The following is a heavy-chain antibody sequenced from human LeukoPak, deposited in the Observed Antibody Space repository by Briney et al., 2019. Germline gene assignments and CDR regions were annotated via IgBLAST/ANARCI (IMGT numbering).Heavy chain of an antibody. V-gene: IGHV1-69*05. J-gene: IGHJ6*03. CDR2: IIPIFGTA. CDR3: GTGVYDFWSGYYPRDYYYYMDV. Sequence: ASVKVSCKASGGTFSSYAISWVRQAPGQGLEWMGGIIPIFGTANYAQKFQGRVTITTDESTSTAYMELSSLRSEDTAVYYCGTGVYDFWSGYYPRDYYYYMDVWGKGTTVTVSS. CDR1: GGTFSSYA. D-gene: IGHD3-3*01.